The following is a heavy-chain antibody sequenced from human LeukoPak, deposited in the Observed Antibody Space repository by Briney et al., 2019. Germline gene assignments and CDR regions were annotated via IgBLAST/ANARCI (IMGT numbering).Heavy chain of an antibody. CDR1: GFTFSSYS. CDR3: ARDRDFWSGNDAFDI. Sequence: MPGGSLRLSCAASGFTFSSYSMNWVRQAPGKGLEWVSSISSSSSYIYYADSVKGRFTISRDNAKNSLYLQMNSLRAEDTAVYHCARDRDFWSGNDAFDIWGQGTMVTVSS. CDR2: ISSSSSYI. V-gene: IGHV3-21*01. D-gene: IGHD3-3*01. J-gene: IGHJ3*02.